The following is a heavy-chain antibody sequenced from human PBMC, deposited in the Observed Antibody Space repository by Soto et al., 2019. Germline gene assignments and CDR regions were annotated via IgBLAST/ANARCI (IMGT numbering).Heavy chain of an antibody. CDR1: GGSINSGGYY. CDR2: IYYSGST. J-gene: IGHJ4*02. CDR3: ARGGSYMYYFDY. D-gene: IGHD3-10*01. V-gene: IGHV4-31*03. Sequence: SETLSLTCTVSGGSINSGGYYWSWIRQHPGKGLEWIGYIYYSGSTYYNPSLKSRVTISVDTSKNQFSLKLSSVTAADTAVYYCARGGSYMYYFDYWGQGTLVTVSS.